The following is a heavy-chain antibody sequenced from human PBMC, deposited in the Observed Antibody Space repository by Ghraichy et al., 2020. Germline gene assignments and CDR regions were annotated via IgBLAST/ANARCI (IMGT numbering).Heavy chain of an antibody. D-gene: IGHD3-10*01. CDR1: GFIFSGFW. CDR2: IYSDGSGT. CDR3: ARDRARGMDV. V-gene: IGHV3-74*01. Sequence: GALRLSCEASGFIFSGFWMHWVRQAPGKGLVWVSRIYSDGSGTIYADSVKGRFTISRDNAKNTLYLQMNTLRAEDTAVYYCARDRARGMDVWGQGTTVTVSS. J-gene: IGHJ6*02.